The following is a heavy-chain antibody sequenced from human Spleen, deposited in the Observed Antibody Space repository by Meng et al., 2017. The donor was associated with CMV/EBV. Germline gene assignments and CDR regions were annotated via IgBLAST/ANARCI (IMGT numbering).Heavy chain of an antibody. CDR2: IYWNDDI. J-gene: IGHJ4*02. CDR3: AHGDFWAGYYPHFDY. Sequence: GFSLSTSGVGVGWIRQPPGEALECLAVIYWNDDIRYSPSLKSRLSITKDTSKNQVVLTMTNMDPVDTATYYCAHGDFWAGYYPHFDYWGQGTLVTVSS. D-gene: IGHD3/OR15-3a*01. CDR1: GFSLSTSGVG. V-gene: IGHV2-5*01.